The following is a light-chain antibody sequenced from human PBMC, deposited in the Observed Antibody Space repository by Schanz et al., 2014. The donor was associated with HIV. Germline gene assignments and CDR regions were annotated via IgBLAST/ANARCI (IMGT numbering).Light chain of an antibody. V-gene: IGKV1-39*01. CDR1: QGVSSN. CDR3: QETYSTPSIT. J-gene: IGKJ5*01. Sequence: IQLTQSPSSLSASVGDRVTITCRASQGVSSNLAWYQQKPGKAPKLLIYAASTLQSGVPSSFSGSGSGTDFTLIISSLQPEDFGSYYCQETYSTPSITFGQGTRLEIK. CDR2: AAS.